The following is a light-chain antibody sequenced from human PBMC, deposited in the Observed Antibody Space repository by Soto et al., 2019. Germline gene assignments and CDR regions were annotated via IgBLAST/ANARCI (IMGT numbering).Light chain of an antibody. CDR1: SSDVGGYNS. CDR2: DVT. CDR3: SSFTSDITYV. J-gene: IGLJ7*01. V-gene: IGLV2-14*01. Sequence: QSALTQPASVSGSPGQSITISCTGTSSDVGGYNSVSWYRQDPGKAPKLMIYDVTKRPSGVSNRFSGSKSGNTASLTISGLQAEDEADYYCSSFTSDITYVFGAGTQLTVL.